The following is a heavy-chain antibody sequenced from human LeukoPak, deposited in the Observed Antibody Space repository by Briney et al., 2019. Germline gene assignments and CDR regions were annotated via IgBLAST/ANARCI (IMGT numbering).Heavy chain of an antibody. V-gene: IGHV3-23*01. J-gene: IGHJ4*02. CDR1: GFIFSTYA. D-gene: IGHD6-13*01. Sequence: GGYLRLSCAASGFIFSTYAMSWLRQAPGKGLEWVSAISSSGGSTYYADSVKGRFTISRDNSKNTLYLQMNSLRAEDTAAYYCAKYCGYSSSWYKLGFDYWGQGTLVTVSS. CDR3: AKYCGYSSSWYKLGFDY. CDR2: ISSSGGST.